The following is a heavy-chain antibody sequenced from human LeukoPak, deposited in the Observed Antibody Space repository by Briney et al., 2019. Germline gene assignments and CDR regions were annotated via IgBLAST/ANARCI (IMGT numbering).Heavy chain of an antibody. J-gene: IGHJ6*02. V-gene: IGHV3-72*01. D-gene: IGHD2/OR15-2a*01. CDR3: GRIAIYANNGMDV. Sequence: GGSQRLSCAASGFKFSDHYIDWVRQAPGKGLEWVGRSRNKASSYTTEYAASVEGRFTISRDVSESSLYLQMNSLRTEDTAVYYCGRIAIYANNGMDVWGQGTTATVSS. CDR1: GFKFSDHY. CDR2: SRNKASSYTT.